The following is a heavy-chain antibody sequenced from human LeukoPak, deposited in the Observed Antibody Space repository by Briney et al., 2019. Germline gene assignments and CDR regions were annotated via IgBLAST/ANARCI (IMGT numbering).Heavy chain of an antibody. CDR2: INHSGST. V-gene: IGHV4-34*01. CDR3: ARGRGSSGWNYFDC. J-gene: IGHJ4*02. CDR1: GGSFSGYY. D-gene: IGHD6-19*01. Sequence: SETLSLTCAVYGGSFSGYYWSWIRQPPGKGLEWIGEINHSGSTNYNPSLKSRVTISVDTSKNQFSLKLSSVTAADTAVYYCARGRGSSGWNYFDCWGQGTLVTVSS.